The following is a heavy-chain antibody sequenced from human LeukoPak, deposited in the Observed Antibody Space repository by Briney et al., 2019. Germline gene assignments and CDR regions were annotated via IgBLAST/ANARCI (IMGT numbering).Heavy chain of an antibody. Sequence: SETLTLTCAVYGGSFSGYYWSWIRQPPGKGLEWIGEINHSGSTNYNPSLKSRVTISVDKSKNQFSLKLSSVTAADTAVYYCASVSSYGSGSYPFDYWGQGTLVTVSS. CDR2: INHSGST. J-gene: IGHJ4*02. CDR1: GGSFSGYY. CDR3: ASVSSYGSGSYPFDY. D-gene: IGHD3-10*01. V-gene: IGHV4-34*01.